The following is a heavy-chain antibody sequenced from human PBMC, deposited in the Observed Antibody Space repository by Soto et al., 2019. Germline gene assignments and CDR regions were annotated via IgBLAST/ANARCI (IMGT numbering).Heavy chain of an antibody. CDR3: ARDVRFLEWSKMGYYYYGMDV. D-gene: IGHD3-3*01. CDR2: IYYSGST. CDR1: GGSISSGGYY. V-gene: IGHV4-31*03. J-gene: IGHJ6*02. Sequence: QVQLQESGPGLVKPSQTLSLTCTVSGGSISSGGYYWSWIRQHPGKGLEWIGYIYYSGSTYYNPSLKSRVTISLDTSKNQFSLKLSSVTAADTAVYYCARDVRFLEWSKMGYYYYGMDVWGQGTTVTVSS.